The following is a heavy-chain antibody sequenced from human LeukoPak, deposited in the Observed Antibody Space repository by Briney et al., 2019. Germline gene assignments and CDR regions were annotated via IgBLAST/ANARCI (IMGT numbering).Heavy chain of an antibody. J-gene: IGHJ4*02. CDR1: GFMFSNYW. Sequence: GGSLRLSCAASGFMFSNYWMSWVRQAPGQGLEWVANIKQDGSETHYGDSVKGRFTIFRDNVKKSRYLQMNSLRGEDTALYYCAKTMYNSSGYHHYGGAFWGQGTLVTVSS. V-gene: IGHV3-7*01. CDR2: IKQDGSET. CDR3: AKTMYNSSGYHHYGGAF. D-gene: IGHD3-22*01.